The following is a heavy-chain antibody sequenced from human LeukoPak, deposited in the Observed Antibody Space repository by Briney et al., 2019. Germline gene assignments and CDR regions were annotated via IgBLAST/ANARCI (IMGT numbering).Heavy chain of an antibody. D-gene: IGHD3-10*01. V-gene: IGHV4-61*02. CDR2: IYTSGST. CDR3: ARDSMVRGVD. CDR1: GGSISSGSYY. Sequence: SQTLSLTCTVSGGSISSGSYYWSWIRQPAGKGLEWIGRIYTSGSTNYNPSLKSRVTISVDTSKNQFSLKLSSVTAADTAVYYCARDSMVRGVDWGQGTLVTVSS. J-gene: IGHJ4*02.